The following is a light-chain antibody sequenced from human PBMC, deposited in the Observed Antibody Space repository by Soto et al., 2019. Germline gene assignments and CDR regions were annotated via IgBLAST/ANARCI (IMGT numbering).Light chain of an antibody. CDR2: DVS. J-gene: IGLJ2*01. V-gene: IGLV2-14*01. CDR1: SSDVGGYNY. CDR3: ISYTTSNTYVV. Sequence: QSALTQPASVSGSPGQSITISCTGTSSDVGGYNYVSWYQQHPGKAPKLMIYDVSNRTSGISNRFSGSKSGNTASLTISGLQAEDEADYYCISYTTSNTYVVFGGGTKVTVL.